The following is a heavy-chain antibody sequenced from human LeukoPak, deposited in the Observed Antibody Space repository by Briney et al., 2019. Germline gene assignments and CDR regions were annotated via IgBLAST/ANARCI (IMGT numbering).Heavy chain of an antibody. CDR3: ARPSCSSASCYAKSFDY. CDR2: ISTSSSYI. J-gene: IGHJ4*02. D-gene: IGHD2-2*01. Sequence: PGGSLRLSCAASGFTFSTYAMTWVRQAPGKGLEWVSSISTSSSYIHYADSVKGRFTISRDNAKNSLYLQMNSLRTEDTAVYYCARPSCSSASCYAKSFDYWGQGTLVTVSS. V-gene: IGHV3-21*01. CDR1: GFTFSTYA.